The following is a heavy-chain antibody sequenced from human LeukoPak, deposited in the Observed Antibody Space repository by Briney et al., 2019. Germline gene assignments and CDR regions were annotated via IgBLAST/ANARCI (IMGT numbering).Heavy chain of an antibody. CDR3: ARDNIGATVFDY. V-gene: IGHV4-39*07. J-gene: IGHJ4*02. Sequence: SETLSLTCTVSGGSISSSSYYWGWIRQPPGKGLEWIGSIYYSGSTYYNPSLKSRVTISVDTSKNQFSLKLSSVTAADTAVYYCARDNIGATVFDYWGQGTLVTVSS. CDR1: GGSISSSSYY. D-gene: IGHD1-26*01. CDR2: IYYSGST.